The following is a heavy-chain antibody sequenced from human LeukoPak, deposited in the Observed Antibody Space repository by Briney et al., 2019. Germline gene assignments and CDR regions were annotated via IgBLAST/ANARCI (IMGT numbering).Heavy chain of an antibody. Sequence: GGSLRLSCAASGFTVSSNYMSWVHQAPGKGLEWVSVIYSGGSTYYADSVKGRFTISRDNSKNTLYLQMNSLRAEDTAVYYCAMALGGPNGMDVWGQGTTVTVSS. CDR2: IYSGGST. D-gene: IGHD1-26*01. J-gene: IGHJ6*02. V-gene: IGHV3-53*01. CDR3: AMALGGPNGMDV. CDR1: GFTVSSNY.